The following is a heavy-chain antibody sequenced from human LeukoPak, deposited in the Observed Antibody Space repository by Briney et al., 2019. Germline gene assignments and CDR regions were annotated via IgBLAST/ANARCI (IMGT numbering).Heavy chain of an antibody. D-gene: IGHD3-22*01. CDR1: GFTFSSYS. CDR3: AIENYYDSSGYYYVDY. CDR2: IYSGGST. J-gene: IGHJ4*02. V-gene: IGHV3-66*01. Sequence: GGSLRLSCAASGFTFSSYSMNWVRQAPGKGLEWVSVIYSGGSTYYADSVKGRFTISRDNSKNTLYLQMNSLRAEDTAVYYCAIENYYDSSGYYYVDYWGQGTLVTVSS.